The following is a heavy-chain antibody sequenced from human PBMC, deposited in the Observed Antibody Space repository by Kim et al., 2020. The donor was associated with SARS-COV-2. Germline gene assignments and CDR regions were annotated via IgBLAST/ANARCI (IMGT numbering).Heavy chain of an antibody. V-gene: IGHV1-69*13. Sequence: SVKVSCKASGGTFSSYAISWVRQAPGQGLEWMGGIIPIFGTANYAQKFQGRVTITADESTSTAYMELSSLRSEDTAVYYCARGGWLRRIYYYYYGMDVWGQGTTVTVSS. CDR1: GGTFSSYA. CDR3: ARGGWLRRIYYYYYGMDV. D-gene: IGHD5-12*01. CDR2: IIPIFGTA. J-gene: IGHJ6*02.